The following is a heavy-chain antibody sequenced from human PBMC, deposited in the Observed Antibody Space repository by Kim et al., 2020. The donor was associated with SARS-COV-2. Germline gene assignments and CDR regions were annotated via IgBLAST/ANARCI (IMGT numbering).Heavy chain of an antibody. CDR3: VRDRWGCAFDI. D-gene: IGHD3-16*01. V-gene: IGHV3-48*02. CDR1: GFTFSAYD. CDR2: IAKNGGA. J-gene: IGHJ3*02. Sequence: GGSLRLSCVTSGFTFSAYDMNWVRLPPGKGLEWLSFIAKNGGAYYADSVRRRFTISRDNAKNSLPLQMNSLRDEDTGLYYSVRDRWGCAFDICGQGTLV.